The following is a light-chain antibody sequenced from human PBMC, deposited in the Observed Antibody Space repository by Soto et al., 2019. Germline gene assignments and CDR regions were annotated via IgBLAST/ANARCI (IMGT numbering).Light chain of an antibody. CDR2: EVS. CDR3: SSYTSSSTPDNYV. J-gene: IGLJ1*01. V-gene: IGLV2-14*01. CDR1: SSDVGGYNY. Sequence: QSFLTQPASVSGSPGQSITISCTGTSSDVGGYNYVSWYQQHPGKAPKLMIYEVSNRPSGVSNRFSGSKSGNTASLTISGLQAEDEADYYCSSYTSSSTPDNYVFGTGTKVTVL.